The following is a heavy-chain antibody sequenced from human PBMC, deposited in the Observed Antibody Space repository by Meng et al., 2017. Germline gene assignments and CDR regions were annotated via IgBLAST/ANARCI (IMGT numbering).Heavy chain of an antibody. V-gene: IGHV3-9*01. CDR1: GFTFDDYA. J-gene: IGHJ6*01. CDR3: AKDRAVAKNGFYGMDV. CDR2: ISWNRGSI. D-gene: IGHD5-12*01. Sequence: SLKISCAASGFTFDDYAMHWVRQAPGKGLEWVSGISWNRGSIGYADSVLGRFTISRDNAKNSLYLQMNSLRPEDTALYYCAKDRAVAKNGFYGMDVWGQGTTVTGAS.